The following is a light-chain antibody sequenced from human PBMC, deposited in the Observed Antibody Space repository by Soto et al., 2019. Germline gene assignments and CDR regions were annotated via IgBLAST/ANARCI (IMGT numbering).Light chain of an antibody. CDR3: QQYNNWPTWT. V-gene: IGKV3-15*01. CDR2: GAS. CDR1: QSVGSN. Sequence: EILMTQSPATLSVSPGERGTLSCSARQSVGSNLAWYQQKPGQAPRLLIYGASTRATGIPARFSGSGSETEFTLTISSLQAEDSAVYFCQQYNNWPTWTFGQGTKVDTK. J-gene: IGKJ1*01.